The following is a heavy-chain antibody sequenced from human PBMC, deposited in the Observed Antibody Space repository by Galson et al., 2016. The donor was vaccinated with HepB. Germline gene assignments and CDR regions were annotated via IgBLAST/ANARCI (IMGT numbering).Heavy chain of an antibody. Sequence: CAISGDSVSSHSAGWNWIRQSPSRGLEWLGRTFYRSNWQNDYAESVKGRITINPDTSKKLFSLQLNSVTPDETAVYYCARSYLLGHCFGWWGQGTLVTVSS. CDR2: TFYRSNWQN. V-gene: IGHV6-1*01. J-gene: IGHJ4*02. CDR1: GDSVSSHSAG. CDR3: ARSYLLGHCFGW. D-gene: IGHD1-26*01.